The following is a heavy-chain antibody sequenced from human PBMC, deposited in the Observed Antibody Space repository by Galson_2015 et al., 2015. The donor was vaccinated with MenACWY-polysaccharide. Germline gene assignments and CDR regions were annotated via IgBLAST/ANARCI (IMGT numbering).Heavy chain of an antibody. CDR1: GFTFRSYW. CDR2: IKQDGSEK. V-gene: IGHV3-7*01. Sequence: SLRISGAASGFTFRSYWMSWVRQAPGKGLEWVANIKQDGSEKNYVDSVKGRFTISRDNTKNSLYLQMNSLRAEDTALFHCARHDVGGCWSFGESSNAFDIWGQGTLATVSS. CDR3: ARHDVGGCWSFGESSNAFDI. J-gene: IGHJ4*02. D-gene: IGHD3-10*01.